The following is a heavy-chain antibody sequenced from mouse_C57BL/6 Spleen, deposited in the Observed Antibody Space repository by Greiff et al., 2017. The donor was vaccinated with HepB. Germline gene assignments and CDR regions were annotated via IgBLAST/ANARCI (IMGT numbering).Heavy chain of an antibody. Sequence: EVKLVESGGGLVKPGGSLKLSCAASGFTFSDYGMHWVRQAPEKGLEWVAYISSGSSTIYYADTVKGRFTISRDNAKNTLFLQMTSLRSEDTAMYYCAMPITTVVASFDYWGQGTTLTVSS. D-gene: IGHD1-1*01. V-gene: IGHV5-17*01. CDR1: GFTFSDYG. J-gene: IGHJ2*01. CDR2: ISSGSSTI. CDR3: AMPITTVVASFDY.